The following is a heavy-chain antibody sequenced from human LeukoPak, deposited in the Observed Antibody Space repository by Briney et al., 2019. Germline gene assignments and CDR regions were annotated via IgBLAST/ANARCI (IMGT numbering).Heavy chain of an antibody. CDR1: GFIFRNDW. V-gene: IGHV3-74*01. CDR2: LYSEGGRT. D-gene: IGHD6-6*01. CDR3: SRGLGQPVDS. Sequence: GGSLRLSCVGSGFIFRNDWMHWVRQAPGKGLVWVSRLYSEGGRTYYADSVKGRFTISRDNAKNTLYLQMNSLTVEDTAVYYCSRGLGQPVDSWGQGTLVTVS. J-gene: IGHJ4*02.